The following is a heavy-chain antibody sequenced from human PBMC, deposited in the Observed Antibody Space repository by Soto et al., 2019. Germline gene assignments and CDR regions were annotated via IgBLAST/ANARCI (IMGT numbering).Heavy chain of an antibody. D-gene: IGHD2-8*01. CDR1: GGTFSSYA. J-gene: IGHJ6*02. Sequence: GASVKVSCKASGGTFSSYAISWVRQAPGQGLEWMGGIIPIFGTANYAQKFQGRVTITADESTSTAYMELSSLRSEDTAVYYCASLLMVKGGFDYYYGMDVWGQGTTVTVSS. CDR3: ASLLMVKGGFDYYYGMDV. CDR2: IIPIFGTA. V-gene: IGHV1-69*13.